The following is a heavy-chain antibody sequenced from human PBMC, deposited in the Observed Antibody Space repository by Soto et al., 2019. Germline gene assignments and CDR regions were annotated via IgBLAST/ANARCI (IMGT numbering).Heavy chain of an antibody. V-gene: IGHV4-59*08. J-gene: IGHJ4*02. CDR1: GGSISSYY. CDR3: ARSARYSGYD. Sequence: PSETLSLTCTVSGGSISSYYWSWIRQPPGKGLEWIGYIYYSGSTNYNPSLKSRVTISVDTSKNQFSLKLSSVTAADTAVYYCARSARYSGYDWGQGTLVTVSS. CDR2: IYYSGST. D-gene: IGHD5-12*01.